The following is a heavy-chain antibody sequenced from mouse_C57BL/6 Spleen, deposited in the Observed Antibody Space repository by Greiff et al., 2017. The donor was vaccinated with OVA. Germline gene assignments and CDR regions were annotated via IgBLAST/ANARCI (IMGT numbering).Heavy chain of an antibody. CDR2: IDPEDGET. D-gene: IGHD2-10*01. CDR3: ARAPSYGNYVAFFDY. V-gene: IGHV14-2*01. CDR1: GFNIKDYY. Sequence: EVQLQQSGAELVKPGASVKLSCTASGFNIKDYYMHWVKQRTEQGLEWIGRIDPEDGETKYAPKFQGKATITADTSSNTAYLQLISLTSEDPAVYYCARAPSYGNYVAFFDYWGQGTTLTVSS. J-gene: IGHJ2*01.